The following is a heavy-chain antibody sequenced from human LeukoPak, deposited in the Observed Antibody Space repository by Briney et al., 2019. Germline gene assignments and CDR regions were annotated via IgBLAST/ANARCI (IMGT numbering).Heavy chain of an antibody. CDR3: ARQSYKGIDY. Sequence: GGSLRLSCAASGFTVSSNYMSWVRQAPGKGLVWVSVIYSGGSTYYADSVKGRFTLSRDNSKNTLYLQMNSLRAEDTAVYYCARQSYKGIDYWGQGTLVTVSS. CDR2: IYSGGST. D-gene: IGHD1-26*01. CDR1: GFTVSSNY. J-gene: IGHJ4*02. V-gene: IGHV3-66*04.